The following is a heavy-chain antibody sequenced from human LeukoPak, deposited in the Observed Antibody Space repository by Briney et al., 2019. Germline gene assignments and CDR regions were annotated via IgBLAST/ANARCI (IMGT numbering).Heavy chain of an antibody. J-gene: IGHJ3*02. CDR1: GGSISSGGYY. V-gene: IGHV4-31*03. Sequence: SETLSLTCTVSGGSISSGGYYWSWIRQHPGKGLEWIGYIYYSGSAYYNPSLKSRVTISVDTSKNQFSLKLSSVTAADTAVYYCARAEYSGTYGDGFDIWGQGTRVTVSS. CDR2: IYYSGSA. CDR3: ARAEYSGTYGDGFDI. D-gene: IGHD1-26*01.